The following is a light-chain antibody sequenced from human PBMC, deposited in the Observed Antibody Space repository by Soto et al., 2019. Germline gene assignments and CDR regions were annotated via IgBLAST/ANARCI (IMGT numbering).Light chain of an antibody. CDR3: QQTYSTPHT. V-gene: IGKV1-39*01. J-gene: IGKJ2*01. Sequence: DIQMTQSPSSLSASVGDRVTITCRASQSISTYLNWFQHKPGRAPKLLIYATSSLQIGVPSRFSGSGSGTDFTLTISSLQAEDFATYYCQQTYSTPHTFGQGTKLEIK. CDR2: ATS. CDR1: QSISTY.